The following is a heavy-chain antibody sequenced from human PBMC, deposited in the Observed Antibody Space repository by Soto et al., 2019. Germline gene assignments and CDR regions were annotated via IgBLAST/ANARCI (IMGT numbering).Heavy chain of an antibody. CDR1: GGSISRYY. Sequence: SETLSLTCTVSGGSISRYYWDWIRQPPGKGLEWIGYIYYSGSTNYNPSLKSRVTISVDTSKNQFSLKLSSVTAADTAVYYCARDPGSGSYYGWFDPWGQGTLVTVS. D-gene: IGHD3-10*01. CDR2: IYYSGST. J-gene: IGHJ5*02. V-gene: IGHV4-59*01. CDR3: ARDPGSGSYYGWFDP.